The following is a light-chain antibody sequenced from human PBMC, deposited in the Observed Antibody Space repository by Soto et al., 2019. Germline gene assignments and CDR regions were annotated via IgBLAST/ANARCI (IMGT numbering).Light chain of an antibody. CDR1: SSDVGSYNL. Sequence: QSALTQPASVSGSPGQSITISCTGTSSDVGSYNLVSRYQQHPGKAPKLMIYEGSKRPSGVSNRFSGSKSGNTASLTISGLQAEDEADYYCCSYAGSSTFYVFGNGTKVTVL. CDR3: CSYAGSSTFYV. V-gene: IGLV2-23*01. CDR2: EGS. J-gene: IGLJ1*01.